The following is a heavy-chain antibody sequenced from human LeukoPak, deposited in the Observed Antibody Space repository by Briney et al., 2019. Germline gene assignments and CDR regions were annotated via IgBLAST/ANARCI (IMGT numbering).Heavy chain of an antibody. CDR1: GGSISSYY. Sequence: SETLSLTCTVSGGSISSYYWSWIRQPPGKGLEWIGYIYYSGSTNYNPSLKSRATISADTSKNQFSLKLSSVTAADTAMYYCARRGYSSGSYYFDYSGQGALVTVAS. CDR3: ARRGYSSGSYYFDY. CDR2: IYYSGST. V-gene: IGHV4-59*08. D-gene: IGHD6-19*01. J-gene: IGHJ4*02.